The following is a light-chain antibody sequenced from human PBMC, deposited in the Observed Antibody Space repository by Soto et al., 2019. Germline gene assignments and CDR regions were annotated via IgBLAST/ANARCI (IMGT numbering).Light chain of an antibody. CDR2: QDS. CDR1: KLGDKY. J-gene: IGLJ1*01. Sequence: SYELTQPPSVSVSPGQTASLTCSGDKLGDKYACWYQQKPGQSPVLVIYQDSKRPSGIPERFSGSNSGNTATLTISGTQAMDEADYYCQAWDNNSYVFGTGTKLTVL. CDR3: QAWDNNSYV. V-gene: IGLV3-1*01.